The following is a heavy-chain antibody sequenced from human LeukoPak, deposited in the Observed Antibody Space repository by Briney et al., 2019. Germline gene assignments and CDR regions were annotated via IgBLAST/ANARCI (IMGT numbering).Heavy chain of an antibody. J-gene: IGHJ6*03. CDR2: ISAYNGNT. Sequence: ASVKVSCKASGYTFTSYGISWVRQAPGQGLEWMGWISAYNGNTNYAQKLQGRVTMTTDTSTSTAYMELRSLRSDDTAVYYCARGLRSGRRGYYMDVWGKGTTVTVSS. CDR1: GYTFTSYG. D-gene: IGHD3-3*01. CDR3: ARGLRSGRRGYYMDV. V-gene: IGHV1-18*01.